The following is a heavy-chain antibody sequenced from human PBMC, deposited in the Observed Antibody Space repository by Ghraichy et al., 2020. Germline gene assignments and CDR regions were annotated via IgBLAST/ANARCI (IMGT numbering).Heavy chain of an antibody. CDR3: ARHIDHGGNSLYYGMDV. CDR2: IYHSGTA. D-gene: IGHD4-23*01. Sequence: SETLSLTCILSGGSISSYYWSWIRQPPGKGLEWIGYIYHSGTANYKPSPSLKSRVTISVDTSQNQFSLKLSSVTAADTAVYYCARHIDHGGNSLYYGMDVWGQGTTVTVSS. J-gene: IGHJ6*02. V-gene: IGHV4-59*08. CDR1: GGSISSYY.